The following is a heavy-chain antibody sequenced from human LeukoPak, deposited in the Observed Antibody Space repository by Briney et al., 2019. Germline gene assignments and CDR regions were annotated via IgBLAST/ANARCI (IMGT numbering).Heavy chain of an antibody. D-gene: IGHD6-13*01. V-gene: IGHV1-8*03. CDR2: MNPNSGNT. CDR3: AKDFDGSTWFGRNYMDV. J-gene: IGHJ6*03. Sequence: ASVKVSCKASGYTFTSYDINWVRQATGQGLEWMGWMNPNSGNTGYAQKFQGRVTITRNTSISTAYMELSSLRAEDTAVYYCAKDFDGSTWFGRNYMDVWGKGTTVTVSS. CDR1: GYTFTSYD.